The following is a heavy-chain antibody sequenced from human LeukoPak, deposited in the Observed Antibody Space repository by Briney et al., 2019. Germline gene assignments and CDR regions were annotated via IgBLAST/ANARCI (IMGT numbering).Heavy chain of an antibody. CDR3: ARDQYYDSSGYYDY. Sequence: PGGSLRLSCAASGFTFSSYSMNWVPQAPGKGLEWVSSISSSSSYIYYAGSVKGRFTISRDNAKNSLYLQMNSLRAEDTAVYYCARDQYYDSSGYYDYWGQGTLVTVSS. J-gene: IGHJ4*02. CDR1: GFTFSSYS. CDR2: ISSSSSYI. D-gene: IGHD3-22*01. V-gene: IGHV3-21*01.